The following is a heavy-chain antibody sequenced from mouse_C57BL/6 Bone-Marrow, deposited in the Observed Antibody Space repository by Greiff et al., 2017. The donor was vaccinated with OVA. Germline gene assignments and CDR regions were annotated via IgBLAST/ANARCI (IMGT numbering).Heavy chain of an antibody. D-gene: IGHD3-2*02. J-gene: IGHJ2*01. CDR1: GYAFRSSW. Sequence: QVQLQQSGPELVKPGASVKISCKASGYAFRSSWLNWVKQRPGKGLEWIGRIYPGDGDTNYNGKFKGKATLTADKSSSTAYMQLSSLTSEDSAVYFCARSAAQYDYWGQGTTLTVSS. CDR3: ARSAAQYDY. V-gene: IGHV1-82*01. CDR2: IYPGDGDT.